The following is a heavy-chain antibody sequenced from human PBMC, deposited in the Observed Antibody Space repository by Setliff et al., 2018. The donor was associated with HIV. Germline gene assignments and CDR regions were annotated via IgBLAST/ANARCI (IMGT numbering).Heavy chain of an antibody. CDR3: ARDSGDDYSDYYYYGMDV. Sequence: ASVKVSCKASGGTFSSYSISWVRQAPGQGLEWMGRILPIFGTRDYAQKFQGRVTITADKSTSTAYMELRSLRSEDTAVYYCARDSGDDYSDYYYYGMDVWGQGTMVTVSS. CDR1: GGTFSSYS. J-gene: IGHJ6*02. D-gene: IGHD4-4*01. V-gene: IGHV1-69*06. CDR2: ILPIFGTR.